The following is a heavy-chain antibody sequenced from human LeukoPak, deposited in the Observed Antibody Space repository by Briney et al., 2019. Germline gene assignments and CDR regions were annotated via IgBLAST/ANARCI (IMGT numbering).Heavy chain of an antibody. D-gene: IGHD5-12*01. CDR1: GFTFSSYA. V-gene: IGHV3-23*01. J-gene: IGHJ6*03. CDR3: AKGGGYEAQYYYYYLDV. CDR2: ISGSGGST. Sequence: GGSLRLSCAASGFTFSSYAMSWVRQAPGKGLEWVSAISGSGGSTYYADSVKGRFTVSRDNSKNTLYLKSLRAEDTAVYYCAKGGGYEAQYYYYYLDVWGKGTTVTISS.